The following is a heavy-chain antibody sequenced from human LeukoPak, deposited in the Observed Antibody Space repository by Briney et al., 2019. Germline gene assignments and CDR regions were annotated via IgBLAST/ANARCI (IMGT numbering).Heavy chain of an antibody. Sequence: GGSLRLSCAGSGFTFSSYSMNWVRQAPGKGLEWVSCISSSSSYIYYADSVKGRFTISRDNSKNTLHLQMNSLRAEDTAVYYCKKIKASSGWYYYYYMDVWGKGTTVTVSS. CDR3: KKIKASSGWYYYYYMDV. D-gene: IGHD6-19*01. V-gene: IGHV3-21*01. CDR1: GFTFSSYS. CDR2: ISSSSSYI. J-gene: IGHJ6*03.